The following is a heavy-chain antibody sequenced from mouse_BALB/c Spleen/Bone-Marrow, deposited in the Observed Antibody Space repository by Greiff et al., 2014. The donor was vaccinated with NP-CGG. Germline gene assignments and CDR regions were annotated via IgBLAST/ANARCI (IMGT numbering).Heavy chain of an antibody. Sequence: DLVKPGASVKLSCKTSGYTFTNYWINWIKQRPGQGLEWLGRIAPGSGSTYYNEMFKAKAPLTVATSSSTAYIQLSSLSSEDSAVYFCARERYGYDGWYFDVWGAGTTVTVSS. CDR3: ARERYGYDGWYFDV. V-gene: IGHV1S41*01. D-gene: IGHD2-2*01. CDR1: GYTFTNYW. J-gene: IGHJ1*01. CDR2: IAPGSGST.